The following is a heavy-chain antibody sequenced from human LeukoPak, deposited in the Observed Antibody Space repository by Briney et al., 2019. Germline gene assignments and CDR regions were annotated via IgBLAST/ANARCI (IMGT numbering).Heavy chain of an antibody. CDR2: TSSSSSTI. V-gene: IGHV3-48*02. Sequence: GGSVRLSCAASGFTFSSYSMDWVRQAPGKGLEWVSYTSSSSSTIKYADSVRGRFTISRDNAENSLYLQMNSLRDEDTAVYYCARARGTGWYFDLWGRGTLVTPSS. CDR1: GFTFSSYS. D-gene: IGHD2-15*01. J-gene: IGHJ2*01. CDR3: ARARGTGWYFDL.